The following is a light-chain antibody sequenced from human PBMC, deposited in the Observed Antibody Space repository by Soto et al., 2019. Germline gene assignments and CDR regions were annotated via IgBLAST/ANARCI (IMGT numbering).Light chain of an antibody. J-gene: IGKJ4*01. CDR3: QQLNSYLPLT. CDR1: QGISSY. V-gene: IGKV1-9*01. Sequence: IQLTQSPSSLSASVGDRVTITCRAGQGISSYLARYQQKPGKAPKLLIYAASTLQSGVPSRFSGSGSGTDFTLTISSLQPEDFATYYCQQLNSYLPLTFGGGTKVDIK. CDR2: AAS.